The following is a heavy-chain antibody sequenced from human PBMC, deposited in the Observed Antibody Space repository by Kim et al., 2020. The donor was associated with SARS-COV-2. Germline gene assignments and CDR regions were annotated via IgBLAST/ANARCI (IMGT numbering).Heavy chain of an antibody. Sequence: GVSLRLSCAASGFLCSLYGMHWVRQAPGKGLEWVAVIWSDGSNKLYADSVKGRFTISGDNSKNTVYLQMNSLRVEDTALYYCARGKSGSFDYWGQGTLVTVSS. D-gene: IGHD1-26*01. J-gene: IGHJ4*02. V-gene: IGHV3-33*01. CDR1: GFLCSLYG. CDR3: ARGKSGSFDY. CDR2: IWSDGSNK.